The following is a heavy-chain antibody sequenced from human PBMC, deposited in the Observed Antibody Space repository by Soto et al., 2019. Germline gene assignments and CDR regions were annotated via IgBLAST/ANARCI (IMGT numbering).Heavy chain of an antibody. CDR2: IYPGDSDT. CDR1: GYSFASYW. CDR3: ARRGATMVRGAHSGMDV. D-gene: IGHD3-10*01. Sequence: PGESLKISCQASGYSFASYWIAWVRQMPGKGLEWMGIIYPGDSDTRYSPSFQGQVTISADKSISTAYLQWSSLKASDTAMYYYARRGATMVRGAHSGMDVWGQGTTVTVSS. J-gene: IGHJ6*02. V-gene: IGHV5-51*01.